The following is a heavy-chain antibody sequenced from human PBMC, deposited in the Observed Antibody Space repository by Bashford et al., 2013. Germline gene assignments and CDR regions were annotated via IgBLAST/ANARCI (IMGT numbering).Heavy chain of an antibody. CDR3: ARSLHASNWFRPR. D-gene: IGHD4-11*01. V-gene: IGHV4-4*07. CDR2: IYTSGST. J-gene: IGHJ5*02. CDR1: GDSISSYY. Sequence: SETLSLTCTVSGDSISSYYWSWIRQPAGKGLEWIGRIYTSGSTNYNPSLRSRVTMSLDTSKNQFSLSLSSVTAADTAVYYCARSLHASNWFRPRGARGNPGPPSPQ.